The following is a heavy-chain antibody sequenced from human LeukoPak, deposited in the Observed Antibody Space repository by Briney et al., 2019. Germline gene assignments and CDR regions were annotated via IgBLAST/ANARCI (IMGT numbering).Heavy chain of an antibody. CDR2: ISGSGSST. Sequence: GGSLRLSCAASGFTFSSYAMSWVRQAPGKGLEWLSSISGSGSSTYYANSVKGRFTISRDNAKNSLYLQMNSLRDEDTAVYYCARDPVGTSRFDYWGQGTLVTVSS. J-gene: IGHJ4*02. CDR1: GFTFSSYA. V-gene: IGHV3-23*01. D-gene: IGHD5-12*01. CDR3: ARDPVGTSRFDY.